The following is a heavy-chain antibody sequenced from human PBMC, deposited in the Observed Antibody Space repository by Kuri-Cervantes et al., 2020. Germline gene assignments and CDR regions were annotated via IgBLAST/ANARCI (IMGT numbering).Heavy chain of an antibody. CDR2: ISWDGGST. CDR3: AKDGYSSSPWVTSYYYYMDV. CDR1: GFTFSNYA. V-gene: IGHV3-43D*04. D-gene: IGHD6-6*01. J-gene: IGHJ6*03. Sequence: GESLKISCAASGFTFSNYAMSWVRQGPGKGLEWVSLISWDGGSTYYADSVKGRFTISRDNSKNSLYLQMNSLRAEDTAVYYCAKDGYSSSPWVTSYYYYMDVWGKGTTVTVSS.